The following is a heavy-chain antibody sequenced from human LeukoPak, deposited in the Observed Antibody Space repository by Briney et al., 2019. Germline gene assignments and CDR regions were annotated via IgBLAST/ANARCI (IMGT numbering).Heavy chain of an antibody. V-gene: IGHV4-39*01. J-gene: IGHJ4*02. Sequence: SGTLSLTCAVSRGSITNSSCYWGWIRQPPGKGLEWIGGIYYTGTTYYSPSLNSRITISMDTSKKQFSLRLASVTAADTAVYYCARRAVVPAAVSYFDNWGQGTLVTVSS. D-gene: IGHD2-2*01. CDR3: ARRAVVPAAVSYFDN. CDR1: RGSITNSSCY. CDR2: IYYTGTT.